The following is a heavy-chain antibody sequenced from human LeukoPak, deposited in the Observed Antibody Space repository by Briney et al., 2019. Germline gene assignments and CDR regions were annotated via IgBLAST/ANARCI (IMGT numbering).Heavy chain of an antibody. J-gene: IGHJ5*01. D-gene: IGHD5-18*01. V-gene: IGHV4-39*01. CDR2: IYYTSKT. CDR1: GGSISSSEYY. Sequence: SETLSLTCTVSGGSISSSEYYWGWIRQPPGKGLEWIANIYYTSKTNYNPSLKSRVTISIDTSKNQFSLKLSSVTAADTAVYYCARHDGYNYGYIDSWGQGTLVTVPS. CDR3: ARHDGYNYGYIDS.